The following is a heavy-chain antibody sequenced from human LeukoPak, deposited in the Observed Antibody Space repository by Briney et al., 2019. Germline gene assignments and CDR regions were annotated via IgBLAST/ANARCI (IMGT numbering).Heavy chain of an antibody. D-gene: IGHD3-3*01. CDR3: ARSGEYYDFWSGSYYGMDV. J-gene: IGHJ6*02. CDR1: GGTFSSYT. CDR2: IIPILGIA. V-gene: IGHV1-69*02. Sequence: ASVKVSCKASGGTFSSYTISWVRQPPGQGLEWMGRIIPILGIANYAQKFQGRVTITADKSTSTAYMELSSLRSEDTAVYYCARSGEYYDFWSGSYYGMDVWGQGTTVTVSS.